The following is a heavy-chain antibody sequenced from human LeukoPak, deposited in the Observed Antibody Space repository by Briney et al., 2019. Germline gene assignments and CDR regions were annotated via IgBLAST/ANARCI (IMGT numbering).Heavy chain of an antibody. CDR3: ARDGQAFNSNWDYFEY. Sequence: QPGGSLRLSCVASGFTFDTFAMSWVRQAPGKGLEWVSGIGNTETYYADSVKGRFTISRDNSKSTIYLHMNNLRAEDTALYYCARDGQAFNSNWDYFEYWDQGTPVTVSS. CDR1: GFTFDTFA. D-gene: IGHD7-27*01. CDR2: IGNTET. V-gene: IGHV3-23*01. J-gene: IGHJ4*02.